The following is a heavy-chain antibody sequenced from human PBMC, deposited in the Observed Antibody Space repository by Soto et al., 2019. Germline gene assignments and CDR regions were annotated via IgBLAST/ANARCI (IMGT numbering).Heavy chain of an antibody. CDR2: ISNSGST. CDR3: ARHIPRAGNVXDY. J-gene: IGHJ4*02. Sequence: SETLCLTCTVSGGSISNDYWSWIRQPPGKGLEWIGYISNSGSTHYIPSLESRVTISVDSSKNLFSLRLSSVTAADTAVYYCARHIPRAGNVXDYWGQGTLVTVS. D-gene: IGHD6-19*01. CDR1: GGSISNDY. V-gene: IGHV4-59*08.